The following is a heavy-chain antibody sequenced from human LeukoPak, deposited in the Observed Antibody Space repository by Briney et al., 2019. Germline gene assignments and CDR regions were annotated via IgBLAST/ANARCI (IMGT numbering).Heavy chain of an antibody. D-gene: IGHD2-15*01. V-gene: IGHV1-18*01. CDR2: ISAYYGNT. CDR1: GYTFTSYG. CDR3: ARANCSGGSCYSGVDY. J-gene: IGHJ4*02. Sequence: ASVKVSCKASGYTFTSYGISWVRQAPGQGLEWMGWISAYYGNTNYAQKLQGRVTMTTDTSTSTAYMELRSLRSEDTAVYYCARANCSGGSCYSGVDYWGQGTLVTVSS.